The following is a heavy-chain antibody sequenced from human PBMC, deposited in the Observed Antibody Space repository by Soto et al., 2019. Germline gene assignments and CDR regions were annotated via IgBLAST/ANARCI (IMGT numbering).Heavy chain of an antibody. CDR3: ACLPAAAGTDGDWFDP. CDR1: CVSISNYY. V-gene: IGHV4-59*01. Sequence: SETLSLTWTVSCVSISNYYWSWIRQPPGKGLEWIGYIYYSGSTNYNPSLKSRVTLSVNTSKDQMTQKLSYVAAADTAVYSCACLPAAAGTDGDWFDPWGQGTLVTVSS. CDR2: IYYSGST. D-gene: IGHD6-13*01. J-gene: IGHJ5*02.